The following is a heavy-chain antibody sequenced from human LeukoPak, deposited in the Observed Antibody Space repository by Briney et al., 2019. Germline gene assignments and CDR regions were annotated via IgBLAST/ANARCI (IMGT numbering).Heavy chain of an antibody. D-gene: IGHD3-10*01. Sequence: GASVKVSCKASGYTFTSYDINWVRQATGQGLEWMGWMNPNSGNTGYAQKFQGRVTMTRDTSTSTVYMELSSLRSEDTAVYYCARVSRGRFGRFDPWGQGALVTVSS. CDR2: MNPNSGNT. CDR1: GYTFTSYD. CDR3: ARVSRGRFGRFDP. J-gene: IGHJ5*02. V-gene: IGHV1-8*01.